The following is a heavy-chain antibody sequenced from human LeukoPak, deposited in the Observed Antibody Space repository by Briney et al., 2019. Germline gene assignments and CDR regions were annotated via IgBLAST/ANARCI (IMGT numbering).Heavy chain of an antibody. Sequence: GGSLRLSCAASGFTFDDSGMSWIRQAPGKGLEWVSYISSSGSTIYYADSVKGRFTISRDNAKNSLYLQMNSLRAEDTAVYYCAKDHYYGSGSYLGWGQGTLVTVSS. CDR2: ISSSGSTI. CDR1: GFTFDDSG. D-gene: IGHD3-10*01. V-gene: IGHV3-11*04. J-gene: IGHJ4*02. CDR3: AKDHYYGSGSYLG.